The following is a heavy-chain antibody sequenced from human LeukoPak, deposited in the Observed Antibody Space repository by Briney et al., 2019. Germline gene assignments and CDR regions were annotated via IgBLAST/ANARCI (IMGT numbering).Heavy chain of an antibody. CDR3: ASTAASLAAAGTDPNWFDP. Sequence: SETLSLTCAVYGGSFGGYYWSWIRQPPGKGLEWIGEINHSGSTNYNPSLKSRVTISVDTSKNQFSLKLSSVTAADTAVYYCASTAASLAAAGTDPNWFDPWGQGTLVTVSS. J-gene: IGHJ5*02. V-gene: IGHV4-34*01. D-gene: IGHD6-13*01. CDR1: GGSFGGYY. CDR2: INHSGST.